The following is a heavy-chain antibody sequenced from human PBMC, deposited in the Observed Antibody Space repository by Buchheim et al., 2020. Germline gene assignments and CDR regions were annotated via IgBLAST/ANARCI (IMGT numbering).Heavy chain of an antibody. CDR3: AKDHWVGYSSGWYGMDV. J-gene: IGHJ6*02. CDR2: ISANGRTT. D-gene: IGHD6-19*01. Sequence: EVYLVESGGGLVQPGGSLRLSCTASGFTLTTYEMNWVRQAPGKGLEWVSYISANGRTTFYADSVKGRFTIYRDSAENSLYLQMNSLRAEDTAVYYCAKDHWVGYSSGWYGMDVWGQGT. CDR1: GFTLTTYE. V-gene: IGHV3-48*03.